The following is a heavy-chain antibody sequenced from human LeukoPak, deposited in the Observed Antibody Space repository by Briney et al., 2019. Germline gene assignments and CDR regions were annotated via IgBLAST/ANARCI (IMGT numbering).Heavy chain of an antibody. CDR3: ARDRIAAAGQRLDY. J-gene: IGHJ4*02. CDR2: ISSSGSTI. Sequence: GGPLRLSCAASGFTFSSYEMNWVRQAPGKGLEWVSYISSSGSTIYYADSVKGRFTISRDNAKNSLYLQMNSLRAEDTAVYYCARDRIAAAGQRLDYWGQGTLVTVSS. CDR1: GFTFSSYE. V-gene: IGHV3-48*03. D-gene: IGHD6-13*01.